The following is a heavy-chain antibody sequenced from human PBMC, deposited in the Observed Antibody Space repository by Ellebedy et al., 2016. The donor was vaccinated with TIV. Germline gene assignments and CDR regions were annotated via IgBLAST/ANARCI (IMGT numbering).Heavy chain of an antibody. CDR3: AKGGDYFRYLDY. J-gene: IGHJ4*02. CDR2: ISGGST. Sequence: PGGSLRLSCTASGFAFSNNGMNWVRQIPGKGLEWVSAISGGSTYYADSVKGRFTVSRDISKGTLYLQMNSLRAEDTAIYYCAKGGDYFRYLDYWGQGTLVTVSS. CDR1: GFAFSNNG. V-gene: IGHV3-23*01. D-gene: IGHD2/OR15-2a*01.